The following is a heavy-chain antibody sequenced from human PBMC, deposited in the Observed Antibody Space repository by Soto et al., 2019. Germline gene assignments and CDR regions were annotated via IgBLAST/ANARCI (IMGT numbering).Heavy chain of an antibody. J-gene: IGHJ3*02. CDR1: GGTFSSYT. D-gene: IGHD3-3*01. CDR2: IIPILGIA. V-gene: IGHV1-69*02. CDR3: ARGGTTRGDAFDI. Sequence: SVKVSCKASGGTFSSYTISWVRQAPGQGLEWMGRIIPILGIANYAQKFQGRVTITADKSTSTAYMELSSLRSEDTAVYYCARGGTTRGDAFDIWGQGTMVTVSS.